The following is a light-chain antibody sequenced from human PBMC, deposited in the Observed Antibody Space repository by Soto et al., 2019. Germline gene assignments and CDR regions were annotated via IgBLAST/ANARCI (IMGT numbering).Light chain of an antibody. Sequence: QSALTQPASVSGSPGQSITMSCTGTSSDIGGYNYVSWYQQHPGKAPKLMIYDVSHRPSGISNRFSGSKSGNTASLTISGLQAEDEAAYYCSSYTSSSTYCFGTGTKVTVL. CDR3: SSYTSSSTYC. CDR2: DVS. V-gene: IGLV2-14*01. CDR1: SSDIGGYNY. J-gene: IGLJ1*01.